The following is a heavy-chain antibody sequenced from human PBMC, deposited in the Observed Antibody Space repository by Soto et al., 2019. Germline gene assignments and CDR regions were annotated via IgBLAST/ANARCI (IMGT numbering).Heavy chain of an antibody. CDR3: ARGGVGNSGYYTTDAFDI. Sequence: PSETLSLTCTVSGGSISSGGYYWSWIRQHPGKGLEWIGYIYYSGSTYYNPSLKSRVTISVDTSKNQFSLKLSSVTAADTAVYYCARGGVGNSGYYTTDAFDIWGQGTMVTVSS. D-gene: IGHD3-22*01. V-gene: IGHV4-31*03. CDR1: GGSISSGGYY. J-gene: IGHJ3*02. CDR2: IYYSGST.